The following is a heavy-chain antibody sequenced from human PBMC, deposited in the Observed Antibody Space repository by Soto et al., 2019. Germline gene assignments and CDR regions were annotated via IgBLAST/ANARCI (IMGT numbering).Heavy chain of an antibody. Sequence: PSDTLSLTCTVSGGSVNMDSYYWSWIRQPPGKGLQWIGFIYYSGTTNYNPSLRSRVTISVDTSNNQFSLKLSSVTAADTAVYYCARGSGFDYHYFDYWGQGTLVTVSS. CDR2: IYYSGTT. D-gene: IGHD5-12*01. J-gene: IGHJ4*02. V-gene: IGHV4-61*01. CDR1: GGSVNMDSYY. CDR3: ARGSGFDYHYFDY.